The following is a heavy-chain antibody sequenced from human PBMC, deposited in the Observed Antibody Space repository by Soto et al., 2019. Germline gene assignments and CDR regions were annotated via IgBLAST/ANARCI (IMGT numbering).Heavy chain of an antibody. CDR1: GYTFTSYG. J-gene: IGHJ4*02. CDR2: INPGNGNT. V-gene: IGHV1-3*01. CDR3: ARGGYFDSSNYLAY. Sequence: ASVKVSCKASGYTFTSYGINWVRQAPGRGLEWMGWINPGNGNTKYSQQFQGRVIIDRDTSASTAYMELSSLRPEDTAVFYCARGGYFDSSNYLAYWGLGTLVTVSS. D-gene: IGHD3-22*01.